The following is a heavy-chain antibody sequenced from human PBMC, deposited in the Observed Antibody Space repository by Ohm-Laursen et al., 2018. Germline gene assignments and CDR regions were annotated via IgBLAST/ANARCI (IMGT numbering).Heavy chain of an antibody. CDR3: ARGYYGRGDS. J-gene: IGHJ4*02. V-gene: IGHV4-31*03. D-gene: IGHD3-10*01. Sequence: SQTLSLTCTVSGGSISSGGYYWSWIRQHPGKGLEWIGYIYYSGSTNYNPSLKSRVTISVDTSKNQFSLKLSSVTAADTAVYYCARGYYGRGDSWGQGTLVTVSS. CDR2: IYYSGST. CDR1: GGSISSGGYY.